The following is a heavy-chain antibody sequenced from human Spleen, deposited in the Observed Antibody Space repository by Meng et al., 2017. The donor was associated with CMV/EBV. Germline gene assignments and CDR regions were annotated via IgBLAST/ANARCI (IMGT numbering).Heavy chain of an antibody. CDR1: GGSISSGDSY. D-gene: IGHD2-2*01. CDR3: ARGNIVVVPAAIFDWFDP. V-gene: IGHV4-30-4*08. CDR2: IYYSGST. Sequence: QVQLNEPRPGPLKPFQTLSLSCTVSGGSISSGDSYWSWIRQPPGKVLEWIGYIYYSGSTYYNPSLKSRVTISVDTSKNQFSLKLSSVTAADTAVYYCARGNIVVVPAAIFDWFDPWGQGTLVTVSS. J-gene: IGHJ5*02.